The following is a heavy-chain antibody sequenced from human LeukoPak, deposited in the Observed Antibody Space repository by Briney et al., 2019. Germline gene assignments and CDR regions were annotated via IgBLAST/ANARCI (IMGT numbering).Heavy chain of an antibody. J-gene: IGHJ4*02. CDR1: GFTFSSYW. CDR2: IKQDGSEK. Sequence: PGGSLRLSCAASGFTFSSYWMSWVRQAPGKGLEWVANIKQDGSEKYYVDSVKGRFTISRDNAKNSLYLQMNSLRAEDTALYYCAKDIGQWLEYYFDYWGQGTLVTVSS. CDR3: AKDIGQWLEYYFDY. D-gene: IGHD6-19*01. V-gene: IGHV3-7*03.